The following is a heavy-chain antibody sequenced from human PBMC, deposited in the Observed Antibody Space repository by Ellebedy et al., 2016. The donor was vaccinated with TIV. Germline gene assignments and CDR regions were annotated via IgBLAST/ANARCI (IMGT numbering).Heavy chain of an antibody. V-gene: IGHV3-48*04. D-gene: IGHD1-26*01. J-gene: IGHJ4*02. CDR1: GFAFSSYS. CDR2: IDSGSGTI. Sequence: GGSLRLSCAASGFAFSSYSMNWVRQAPGKGLEWVSYIDSGSGTIYYADSVKGRFTISRDNAENSLYLQMNSLRAEDTAVYYCARDRIVGATSYGYWGQGALVTVSS. CDR3: ARDRIVGATSYGY.